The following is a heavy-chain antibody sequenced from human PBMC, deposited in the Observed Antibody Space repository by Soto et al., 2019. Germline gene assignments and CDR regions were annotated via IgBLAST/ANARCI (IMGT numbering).Heavy chain of an antibody. V-gene: IGHV3-30*18. Sequence: PGGSLRLSCAASGFTFSNYDMHWVRQAPGKGLEWVAIISYDGTNKYYADSVKGRFTISRDNSKNTLSLQMNSLRAEDTAVYYCAKTTDGWFSAFEIWGQGTMVTVSS. CDR2: ISYDGTNK. CDR3: AKTTDGWFSAFEI. J-gene: IGHJ3*02. CDR1: GFTFSNYD. D-gene: IGHD6-19*01.